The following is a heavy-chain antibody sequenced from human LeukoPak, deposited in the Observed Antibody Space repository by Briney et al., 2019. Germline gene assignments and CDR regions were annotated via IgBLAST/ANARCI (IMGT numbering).Heavy chain of an antibody. D-gene: IGHD3-22*01. CDR2: IYSGGST. Sequence: GGSLRLSCAASGFTVSTNYMSWVRQAPGKGLEWVSVIYSGGSTYYADSVKGRFTISRDNSKDTLYLQMNSLRAEDTAVYYCARDGSASSAYYSAQCYFDYWGQGTLVTVSS. CDR3: ARDGSASSAYYSAQCYFDY. J-gene: IGHJ4*02. V-gene: IGHV3-53*01. CDR1: GFTVSTNY.